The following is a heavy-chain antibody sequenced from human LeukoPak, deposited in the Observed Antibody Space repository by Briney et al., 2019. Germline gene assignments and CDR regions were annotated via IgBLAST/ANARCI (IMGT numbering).Heavy chain of an antibody. J-gene: IGHJ6*02. CDR3: AKEGYYYRLIYYYGMDV. Sequence: GGSLRLSCAASGFTFSSYAMSWVRQAPGKGLEWVSAISGSGGNTYYADSVKGRFTISRDNSKNTLYLQMNSLRAEDTAVYYCAKEGYYYRLIYYYGMDVWGQGTTVTVSS. CDR2: ISGSGGNT. CDR1: GFTFSSYA. D-gene: IGHD3-10*01. V-gene: IGHV3-23*01.